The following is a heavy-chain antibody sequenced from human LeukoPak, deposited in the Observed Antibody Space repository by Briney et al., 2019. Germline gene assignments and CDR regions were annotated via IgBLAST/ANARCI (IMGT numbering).Heavy chain of an antibody. D-gene: IGHD3-10*01. V-gene: IGHV1-69*13. CDR3: ARDWAYGSGPFDY. CDR2: IIPIFGTA. Sequence: ASVKVSCKASGGTFSSYATSWVRQAPGQGLEWMGGIIPIFGTANYAQKFQGRVTITADESTSTAYMELSSLRSEDTAVYYCARDWAYGSGPFDYWGQGTLVTVSS. CDR1: GGTFSSYA. J-gene: IGHJ4*02.